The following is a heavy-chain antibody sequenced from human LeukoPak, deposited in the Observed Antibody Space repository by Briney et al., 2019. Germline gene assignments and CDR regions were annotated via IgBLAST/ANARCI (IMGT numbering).Heavy chain of an antibody. Sequence: SETLSLTCTVSGGSISSSSYYWGWIRQPPGKGLEWIGNIYYSGSTYYNPSLESRVTMSLDTSKNQFSLKLSSVTAADTAVYYCARDEDGYVWGSFRAWGQGTLVTVSS. CDR2: IYYSGST. J-gene: IGHJ5*02. CDR1: GGSISSSSYY. CDR3: ARDEDGYVWGSFRA. D-gene: IGHD3-16*02. V-gene: IGHV4-39*07.